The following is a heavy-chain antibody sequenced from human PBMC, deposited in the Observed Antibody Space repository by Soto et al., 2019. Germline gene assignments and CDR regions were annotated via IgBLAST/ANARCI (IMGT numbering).Heavy chain of an antibody. CDR1: GYSFTSYW. CDR3: ARVGGYCSSTSCPYYYYGMDV. CDR2: IYPGDSDT. D-gene: IGHD2-2*01. V-gene: IGHV5-51*01. Sequence: PGESLKISCKGSGYSFTSYWIGWVRQMPGKGLEWMGIIYPGDSDTRYSPSFQGQVTISADRSISTAYLQWSSLKASDTAMYYCARVGGYCSSTSCPYYYYGMDVWGQGTTVTVSS. J-gene: IGHJ6*02.